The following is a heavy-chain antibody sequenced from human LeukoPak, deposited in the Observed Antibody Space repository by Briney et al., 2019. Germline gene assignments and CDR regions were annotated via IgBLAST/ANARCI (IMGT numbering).Heavy chain of an antibody. CDR3: ARGGVVPFGY. CDR1: GGSISSYY. Sequence: KPSETLSLTCTVSGGSISSYYWSWIRQPPGKGLEWIGYIYYSGSTNYDPSLKSRVTISVDTSKDQFSLKLSSVTAADTAVYYCARGGVVPFGYWGQGTLVTVSS. D-gene: IGHD2-2*01. V-gene: IGHV4-59*01. J-gene: IGHJ4*02. CDR2: IYYSGST.